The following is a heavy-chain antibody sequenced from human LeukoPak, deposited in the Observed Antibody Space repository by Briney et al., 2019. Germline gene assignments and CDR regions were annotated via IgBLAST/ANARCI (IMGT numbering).Heavy chain of an antibody. V-gene: IGHV3-30*03. CDR3: ARDPAAGYFDS. J-gene: IGHJ4*02. D-gene: IGHD6-13*01. Sequence: PGGSLRLSCAASGFTFSSYGMHWVRQAPGKGLEWVAVISYDGSNKYYADSVKGRFTISRDNSKNTLYLQMNSLRAEDTAVYFCARDPAAGYFDSWGQGTLVTVSS. CDR1: GFTFSSYG. CDR2: ISYDGSNK.